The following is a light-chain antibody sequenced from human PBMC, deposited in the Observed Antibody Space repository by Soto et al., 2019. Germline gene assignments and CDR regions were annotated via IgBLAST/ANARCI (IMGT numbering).Light chain of an antibody. J-gene: IGKJ3*01. CDR1: QGISSY. CDR2: AAS. CDR3: QQYYSYPLFT. V-gene: IGKV1-8*01. Sequence: AIRMTQSPSSLSASTGDRVTITCRASQGISSYLAWYQQNPGKAPKLLIYAASTLQSGVPSRFSGSGSGTDFTLTISCLQSEDFATYYCQQYYSYPLFTFGAGTKLDIK.